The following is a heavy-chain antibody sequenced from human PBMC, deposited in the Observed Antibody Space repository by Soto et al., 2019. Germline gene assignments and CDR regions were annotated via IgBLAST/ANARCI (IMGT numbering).Heavy chain of an antibody. J-gene: IGHJ4*02. CDR3: ARHKDYCSSTSCRRPHFDY. CDR2: IYYSGST. D-gene: IGHD2-2*01. Sequence: SETLSLTCTVSGGSISSYYWSWIRQPPKKGLEWIRYIYYSGSTNYNPSLKSRVTISVDTSKNQFSLKLSSVTAADTAVYYCARHKDYCSSTSCRRPHFDYWGQGTLVTAPQ. CDR1: GGSISSYY. V-gene: IGHV4-59*08.